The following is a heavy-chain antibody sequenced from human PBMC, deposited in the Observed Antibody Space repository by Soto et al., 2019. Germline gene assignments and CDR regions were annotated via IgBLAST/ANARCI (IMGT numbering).Heavy chain of an antibody. J-gene: IGHJ4*02. V-gene: IGHV1-69*08. D-gene: IGHD5-12*01. CDR2: IIPLLDIA. CDR1: GGTFSNDI. Sequence: QVQVVQSGAEVQKPGSSVKVSCKASGGTFSNDIITWVRQAPGQGLEWMGRIIPLLDIANYAQKFQGRVTITADKSTRTADMELNSLRSEDTAVYYCVRDSPIGSTYSGYDGIDYWGQGTLVTVSS. CDR3: VRDSPIGSTYSGYDGIDY.